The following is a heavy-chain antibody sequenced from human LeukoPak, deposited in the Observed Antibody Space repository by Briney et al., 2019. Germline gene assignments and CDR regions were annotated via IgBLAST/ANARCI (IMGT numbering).Heavy chain of an antibody. V-gene: IGHV4-59*08. J-gene: IGHJ4*02. Sequence: SSETLSLTCTVSGGSISSYYWSWIRQPPGKGLEWIGNIYYSGSANYNPSLKSRVIISVDTSKNQFSLKLSSVTAADTAVYYCARQKGYSALYFDYWGQGTLVTVSS. CDR1: GGSISSYY. D-gene: IGHD2-21*01. CDR3: ARQKGYSALYFDY. CDR2: IYYSGSA.